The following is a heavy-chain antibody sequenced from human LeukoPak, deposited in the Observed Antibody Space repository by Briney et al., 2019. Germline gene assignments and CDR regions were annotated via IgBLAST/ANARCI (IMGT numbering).Heavy chain of an antibody. Sequence: SETLSLTCTVSGGSISSGSYYWSWIRQPAGKGLEWIGRIYTSGSTNYNPSLKSRVTISVDTSKNQFSLKLSSVTAADTAVYYCAREGMVRGEAHFDYWGQGTLVTVSS. CDR2: IYTSGST. CDR3: AREGMVRGEAHFDY. D-gene: IGHD3-10*01. CDR1: GGSISSGSYY. V-gene: IGHV4-61*02. J-gene: IGHJ4*02.